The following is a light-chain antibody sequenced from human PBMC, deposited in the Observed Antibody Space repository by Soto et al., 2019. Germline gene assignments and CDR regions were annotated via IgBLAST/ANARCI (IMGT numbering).Light chain of an antibody. J-gene: IGKJ1*01. CDR3: QHYNDYPWT. V-gene: IGKV1-5*03. Sequence: DTQMTQSPSTLSASVGDRVTITCRASQSISDWLAWYQQKPGKAPKLLIYKASRLQSGVPSRFSGSGSGTEFTLTSSGLHAEDFATYYCQHYNDYPWTFGQGTKVEI. CDR1: QSISDW. CDR2: KAS.